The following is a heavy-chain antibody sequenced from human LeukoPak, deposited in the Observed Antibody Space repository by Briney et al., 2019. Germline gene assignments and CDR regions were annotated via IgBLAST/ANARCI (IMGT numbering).Heavy chain of an antibody. Sequence: ASVKVSCKASGGTFSSYAISWVRQAPGQGLEWMGGIIPIFGTANYAQKFQRRVTITADESTSTAYMEPSSLRSEDTAVYYCARDGSGYGMDVWGQGTTVTVSS. V-gene: IGHV1-69*13. CDR1: GGTFSSYA. D-gene: IGHD3-10*01. CDR2: IIPIFGTA. CDR3: ARDGSGYGMDV. J-gene: IGHJ6*02.